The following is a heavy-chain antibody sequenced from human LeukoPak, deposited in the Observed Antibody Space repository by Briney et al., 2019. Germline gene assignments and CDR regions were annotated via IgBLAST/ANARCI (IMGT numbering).Heavy chain of an antibody. CDR2: ISSSSSTI. CDR3: ARGAYYYED. D-gene: IGHD3-22*01. CDR1: GVTFSSHS. V-gene: IGHV3-48*01. Sequence: QPGGSLRLSCAASGVTFSSHSMNWVRQAPGKGLEWVSYISSSSSTIYYADSVKGRFTISRDNAKNSLYLQMNSLRAEDTAVYYCARGAYYYEDWGQGTLVTVSS. J-gene: IGHJ4*02.